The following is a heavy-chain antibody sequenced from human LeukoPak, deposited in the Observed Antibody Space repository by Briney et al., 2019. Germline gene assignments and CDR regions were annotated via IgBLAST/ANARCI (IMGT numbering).Heavy chain of an antibody. CDR2: IISSSSYI. J-gene: IGHJ4*02. CDR3: ARDPQYCSGGSCYSFDY. V-gene: IGHV3-21*01. CDR1: GFTFSTYS. D-gene: IGHD2-15*01. Sequence: AGSLRLSCAASGFTFSTYSMNWVRQAPGKGLEWISSIISSSSYIYYADSVKGRFTISRDNAKNSLYLQMNSLRAEDTAVYYCARDPQYCSGGSCYSFDYWGPGTLVTVSS.